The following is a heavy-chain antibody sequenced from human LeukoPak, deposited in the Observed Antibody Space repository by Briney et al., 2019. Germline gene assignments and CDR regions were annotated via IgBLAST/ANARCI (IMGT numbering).Heavy chain of an antibody. Sequence: GGSLRLSCAASGFTFSSYAMSRVRQAPGKGLEWVSAISGSGGSTYYADSVKGRFTISRDNCKNTLYLQMNSLRAEDTAIYYCAKEVTAIRRGYFDYWGQGTLVTV. CDR2: ISGSGGST. J-gene: IGHJ4*02. CDR1: GFTFSSYA. CDR3: AKEVTAIRRGYFDY. V-gene: IGHV3-23*01. D-gene: IGHD2-21*02.